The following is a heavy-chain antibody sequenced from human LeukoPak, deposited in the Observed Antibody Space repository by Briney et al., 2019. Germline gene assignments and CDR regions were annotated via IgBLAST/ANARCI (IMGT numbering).Heavy chain of an antibody. J-gene: IGHJ6*03. CDR1: GYTSTSYH. CDR3: ARGGTYYYSYYYYMDV. Sequence: ASVKVSCKASGYTSTSYHIHWVRQAPGQGLEWMGWINPNSGGTNYAQKFQGRVTMTRDTSISTAYMELSRLRSDDTAVYYCARGGTYYYSYYYYMDVWGKGTTVTISS. V-gene: IGHV1-2*02. D-gene: IGHD3-10*01. CDR2: INPNSGGT.